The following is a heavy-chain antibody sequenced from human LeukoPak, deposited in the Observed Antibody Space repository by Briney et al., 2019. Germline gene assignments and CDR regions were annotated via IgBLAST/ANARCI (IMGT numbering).Heavy chain of an antibody. V-gene: IGHV3-11*04. CDR1: GFTFSDHY. Sequence: GGSLRLSCAASGFTFSDHYMSWIRQAPGKGLEWVSYISHTGTTMYYADSVKGRFTISRDNAKNSLYLQMNSLRAEDTAVYYCARGWGGGRGYFDYWGQGTLVTVSS. CDR2: ISHTGTTM. D-gene: IGHD2-15*01. CDR3: ARGWGGGRGYFDY. J-gene: IGHJ4*02.